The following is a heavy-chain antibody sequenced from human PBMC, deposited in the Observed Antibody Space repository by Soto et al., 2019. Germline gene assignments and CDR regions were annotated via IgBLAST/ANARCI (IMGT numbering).Heavy chain of an antibody. D-gene: IGHD6-25*01. CDR1: GYTFTSYG. V-gene: IGHV1-18*01. CDR3: AREGAAPYYYYGMDV. Sequence: GASVKVSCKASGYTFTSYGISWVRQAPGQGLEWMGWISAYNGNTNYAQKLQGRVTMTTDTSTSTAYMELRSLRSDDTAVYYCAREGAAPYYYYGMDVWGQGTPVTVSS. J-gene: IGHJ6*02. CDR2: ISAYNGNT.